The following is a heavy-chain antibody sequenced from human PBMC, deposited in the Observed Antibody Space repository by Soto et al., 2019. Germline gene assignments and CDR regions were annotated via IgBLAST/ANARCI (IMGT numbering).Heavy chain of an antibody. CDR2: ISYDGSNK. J-gene: IGHJ6*02. V-gene: IGHV3-30*18. Sequence: GGSLRLSCAASGFTFSSYGMHWVRQAPGKGLEWVAVISYDGSNKYYADSVKGRFTISRDNSRNTLYLQMNSLRAEDTAVYYCAKGRDGYSFYYFYGMDVWGQGTTVTVSS. CDR1: GFTFSSYG. D-gene: IGHD4-4*01. CDR3: AKGRDGYSFYYFYGMDV.